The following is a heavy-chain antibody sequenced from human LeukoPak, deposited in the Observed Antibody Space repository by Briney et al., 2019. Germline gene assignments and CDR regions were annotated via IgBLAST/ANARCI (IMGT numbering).Heavy chain of an antibody. J-gene: IGHJ4*02. V-gene: IGHV3-11*04. CDR3: ARDELWYPGGDY. CDR2: ISSSGSTI. CDR1: TITNYY. Sequence: TITNYYWGWIRQPPGKGLEWVSYISSSGSTIYYADSVKGRFTISRDNAKNSLYLQMNSLRAEDTAVYYCARDELWYPGGDYWGQGTLVTVSS. D-gene: IGHD3-10*01.